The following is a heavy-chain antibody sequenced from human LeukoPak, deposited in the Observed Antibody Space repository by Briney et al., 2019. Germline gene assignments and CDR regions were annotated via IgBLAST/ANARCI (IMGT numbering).Heavy chain of an antibody. Sequence: SETLSLTCTGSGGSISSYYWSWIRQPPGKGLEWIGYIYYSGSTNYNPSLKSRVTISVDTSKNQFSLKLSSVTAADTAVYYCARGGYSGYDFDYWGQGTLVTVSS. V-gene: IGHV4-59*01. CDR2: IYYSGST. CDR1: GGSISSYY. J-gene: IGHJ4*02. CDR3: ARGGYSGYDFDY. D-gene: IGHD5-12*01.